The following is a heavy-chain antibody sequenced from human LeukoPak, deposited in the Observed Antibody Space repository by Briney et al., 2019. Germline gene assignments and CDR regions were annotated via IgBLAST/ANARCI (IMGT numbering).Heavy chain of an antibody. CDR2: IIPIFGTA. D-gene: IGHD3-16*01. CDR3: ANGRFGVDDAFEI. V-gene: IGHV1-69*05. Sequence: ASVKVSCKASGGTFSSYAISWVRQAPGQGLEWMGGIIPIFGTANYAQKFQGRVTITTDESTSTAYMELSSLRSEDTAVCYCANGRFGVDDAFEIWGQGTMVTVSS. J-gene: IGHJ3*02. CDR1: GGTFSSYA.